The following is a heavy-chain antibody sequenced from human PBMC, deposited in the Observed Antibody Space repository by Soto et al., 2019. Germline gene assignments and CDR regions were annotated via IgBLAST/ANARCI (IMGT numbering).Heavy chain of an antibody. D-gene: IGHD3-22*01. J-gene: IGHJ4*02. V-gene: IGHV3-23*01. CDR1: GITISNYP. Sequence: EVQLLESGGGLVQPGGSLRLSCAASGITISNYPMSWVRQAPGKGLDWVSGISGSGDRTYYADSAKGRFTISKDISRNSLSLQLDSLGVEDTAVYFCVQEDGGYPSTAPHWGQGTLVTVSS. CDR2: ISGSGDRT. CDR3: VQEDGGYPSTAPH.